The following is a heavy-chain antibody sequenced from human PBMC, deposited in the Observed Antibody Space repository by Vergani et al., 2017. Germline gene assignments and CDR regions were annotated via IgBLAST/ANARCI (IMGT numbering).Heavy chain of an antibody. D-gene: IGHD3-22*01. CDR1: GYTFTGYY. Sequence: QVQLVQSGAEVKKPGASVKVSCKASGYTFTGYYMHWVRQAPGQGLEWMGWINPNSGGTNYAQKFQGRVTMTRDTSISTAYMELSRLRSDDTAVYYCARDAGQDTYYYDSSGYYPFDYWGQGTLVTVSS. V-gene: IGHV1-2*02. CDR2: INPNSGGT. CDR3: ARDAGQDTYYYDSSGYYPFDY. J-gene: IGHJ4*02.